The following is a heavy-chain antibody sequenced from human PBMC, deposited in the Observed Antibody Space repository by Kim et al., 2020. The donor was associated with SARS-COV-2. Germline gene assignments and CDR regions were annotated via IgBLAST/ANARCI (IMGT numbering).Heavy chain of an antibody. J-gene: IGHJ5*02. CDR2: IDPSDSYT. D-gene: IGHD5-18*01. CDR1: GYSFTSYW. V-gene: IGHV5-10-1*01. Sequence: GESLKISCKGSGYSFTSYWISWVRQMPGKGLEWMGRIDPSDSYTNYSPSFQGHVTISADKSISTAYLQWSSLKASDTAMYYCASTPRAAMVTSWFDPWGQGTLVTVSS. CDR3: ASTPRAAMVTSWFDP.